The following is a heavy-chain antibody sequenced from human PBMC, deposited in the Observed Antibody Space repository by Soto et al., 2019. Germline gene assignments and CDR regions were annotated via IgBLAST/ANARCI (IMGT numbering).Heavy chain of an antibody. D-gene: IGHD5-12*01. CDR1: GFTFSNYV. V-gene: IGHV3-23*01. CDR2: ISGSGGST. J-gene: IGHJ4*02. Sequence: PVGSLRLSCAASGFTFSNYVMSWVRQAPGKGLEWVSSISGSGGSTYYADSVKGRFTISRDNSKNTLYLQMNSLRAEDTAVYYCAKDLLEMATYYYFDYWGQGTLVTVSS. CDR3: AKDLLEMATYYYFDY.